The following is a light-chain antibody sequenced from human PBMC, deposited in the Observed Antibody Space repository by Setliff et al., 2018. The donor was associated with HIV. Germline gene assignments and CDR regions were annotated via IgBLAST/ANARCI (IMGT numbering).Light chain of an antibody. Sequence: QSALAQPASMSGSPGQSITIFCTGTSSDVGDYNYVSWYQQHPGKAPKLMIYDVSKRPSGVSNRFFGSKSGDTAALTISGLQAEDEADYYCSSYTSSSTFIFGGGTKVTVL. J-gene: IGLJ2*01. CDR3: SSYTSSSTFI. CDR2: DVS. V-gene: IGLV2-14*01. CDR1: SSDVGDYNY.